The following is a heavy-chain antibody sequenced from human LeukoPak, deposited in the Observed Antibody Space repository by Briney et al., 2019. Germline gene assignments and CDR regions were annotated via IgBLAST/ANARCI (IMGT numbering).Heavy chain of an antibody. D-gene: IGHD5-18*01. CDR3: AKNVRDTGTFDY. Sequence: ASVKVSCKASGYTFTTYDINWVRQATGQGLEWMGWMNPNSGNAGYAQRFQGRVTMTRDTSISTAYMELNSLTSEDTAVYYCAKNVRDTGTFDYWGQGTLVTVSS. CDR1: GYTFTTYD. CDR2: MNPNSGNA. V-gene: IGHV1-8*01. J-gene: IGHJ4*02.